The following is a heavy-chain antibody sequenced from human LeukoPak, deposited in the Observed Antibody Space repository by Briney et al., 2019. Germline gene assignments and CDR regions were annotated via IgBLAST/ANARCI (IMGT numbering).Heavy chain of an antibody. CDR3: ARRGDYYDSSGYYSTFDY. CDR2: IDHSGTT. J-gene: IGHJ4*02. Sequence: SETLSLTCTVSGGSFSSYYWTWIRQPPGKGLEWIGYIDHSGTTNYNPSLKSRVSISSDTSKNQFSLELSSVTAADTAVYYCARRGDYYDSSGYYSTFDYWGQGTLVTVSS. V-gene: IGHV4-59*08. CDR1: GGSFSSYY. D-gene: IGHD3-22*01.